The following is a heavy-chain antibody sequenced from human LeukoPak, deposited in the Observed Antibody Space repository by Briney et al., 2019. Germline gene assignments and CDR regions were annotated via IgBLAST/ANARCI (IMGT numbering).Heavy chain of an antibody. CDR3: ARDPETYNGWFDP. CDR1: GYTFTAYY. J-gene: IGHJ5*02. Sequence: ASVKVSCKASGYTFTAYYIHWIRQAPGHGLEWMGWINPKTGRTNYAQKFQGRVTMTKDTSITTVSMDLSSLTSDDTAVYFRARDPETYNGWFDPWGQGTLVTVSS. CDR2: INPKTGRT. D-gene: IGHD1-1*01. V-gene: IGHV1-2*02.